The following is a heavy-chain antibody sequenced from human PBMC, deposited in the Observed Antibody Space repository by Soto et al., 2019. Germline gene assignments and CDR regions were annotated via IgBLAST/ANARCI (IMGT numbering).Heavy chain of an antibody. CDR2: INPKFGDT. J-gene: IGHJ6*02. Sequence: QVRLVQSGAEVKEPGDSGSVSCEASGYTFTAYHIHWVRQAPGQGLEWMGWINPKFGDTGYAQDLQGRVSMTIDMSISTVYMELSRLTSDDTAIYYCARNMDYYYGRGRGNGHGVWGQGTTVTVFS. CDR3: ARNMDYYYGRGRGNGHGV. CDR1: GYTFTAYH. D-gene: IGHD3-10*02. V-gene: IGHV1-2*02.